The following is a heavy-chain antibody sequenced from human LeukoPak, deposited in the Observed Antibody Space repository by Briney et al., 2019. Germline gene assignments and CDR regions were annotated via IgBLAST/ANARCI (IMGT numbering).Heavy chain of an antibody. CDR2: ITESGDNT. D-gene: IGHD1-1*01. J-gene: IGHJ6*03. V-gene: IGHV3-23*01. CDR1: AFTFPTYG. CDR3: AAKTGLSAVTSYYYVDV. Sequence: PGGSLRLSCAASAFTFPTYGMIWVRQAPGKGLEWVSSITESGDNTYYADSVKGRFTISRDNSKNTLYLQMNSLRAEDTAVYYCAAKTGLSAVTSYYYVDVWGKGTTATVSS.